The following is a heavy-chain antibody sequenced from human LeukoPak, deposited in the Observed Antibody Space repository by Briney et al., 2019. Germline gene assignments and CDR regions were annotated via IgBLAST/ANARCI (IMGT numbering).Heavy chain of an antibody. D-gene: IGHD2-2*01. V-gene: IGHV3-30*02. CDR2: IRYDGSTR. CDR1: GFSFGSIG. J-gene: IGHJ4*02. Sequence: GGSLRLSCAASGFSFGSIGMHWVRQAPGKGLEWVAFIRYDGSTRYYADSVKGRFIISRDISENTLCLQMNSLRTEDTAMYYCAKDGPASGLSYFGYWGQGTLVTVSS. CDR3: AKDGPASGLSYFGY.